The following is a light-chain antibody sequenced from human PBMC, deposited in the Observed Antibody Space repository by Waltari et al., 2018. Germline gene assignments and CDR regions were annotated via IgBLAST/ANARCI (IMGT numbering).Light chain of an antibody. CDR1: QTVSSIS. CDR2: GAS. Sequence: EIGLTQYPGTLSLSPGERATLPCRASQTVSSISLMLYQPQPGQAPRLLIYGASTRATGIPDRFSGSGSGTYFTLTISRLELEDFAVYYCQQYDGIVLTFGGGTKAEI. V-gene: IGKV3-20*01. J-gene: IGKJ4*01. CDR3: QQYDGIVLT.